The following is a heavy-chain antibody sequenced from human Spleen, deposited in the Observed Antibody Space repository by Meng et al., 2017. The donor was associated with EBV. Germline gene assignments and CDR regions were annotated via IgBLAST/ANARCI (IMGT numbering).Heavy chain of an antibody. J-gene: IGHJ5*02. V-gene: IGHV4-39*07. CDR1: GDSVSGSTYY. CDR3: AREDNSSFDP. D-gene: IGHD6-13*01. CDR2: INFGGRI. Sequence: QLNVSAPGRIRPCETLSLTRSVPGDSVSGSTYYWDWIRPPPGKGLEWIASINFGGRIYYNPSLKSRVTISVDTSKNQFSLKLRSVTAADTAVYYCAREDNSSFDPWGQGTLVTVSS.